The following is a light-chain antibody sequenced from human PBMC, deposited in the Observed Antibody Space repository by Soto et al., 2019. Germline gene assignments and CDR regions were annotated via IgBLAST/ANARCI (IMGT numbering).Light chain of an antibody. CDR1: QSISIW. J-gene: IGKJ1*01. CDR2: KAS. V-gene: IGKV1-5*03. CDR3: QQYNNYWT. Sequence: DIQMTQSPSTLSASVGDRVTITCRASQSISIWLAWYQQKPGKAPKLLIYKASTLESGVPSRFSGSGSGTEFTLSISSLQPDDFATYYCQQYNNYWTFGQGTKVDIK.